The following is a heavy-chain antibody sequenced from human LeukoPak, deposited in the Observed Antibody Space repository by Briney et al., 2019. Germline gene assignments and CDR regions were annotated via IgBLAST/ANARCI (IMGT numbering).Heavy chain of an antibody. CDR1: GYTFTSFG. CDR2: SSGYNGNT. V-gene: IGHV1-18*01. Sequence: ASVKVSCKASGYTFTSFGISWVRQAPGQGLEWMGWSSGYNGNTNYAQKFQGRVTMTTDTSTNTAYMELRSLRSDDTAIYFCARAPEAGYFGSGSYPHYWGQGTLVTVSS. D-gene: IGHD3-10*01. CDR3: ARAPEAGYFGSGSYPHY. J-gene: IGHJ4*02.